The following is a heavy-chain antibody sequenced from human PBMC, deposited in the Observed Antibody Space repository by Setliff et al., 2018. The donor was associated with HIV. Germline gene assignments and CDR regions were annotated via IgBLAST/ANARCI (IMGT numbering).Heavy chain of an antibody. D-gene: IGHD3-9*01. J-gene: IGHJ4*02. V-gene: IGHV3-33*08. CDR2: IWYDGSNK. Sequence: GGSLRLSCAASGFTFSNYGMHWVRQAPGKGLEWVAIIWYDGSNKYYADSVKGRFTISRDNAKNSLHLQMNSLRVEDAAFYYCAREAYDVLTPHAHIDYWGQGVLVTVSS. CDR1: GFTFSNYG. CDR3: AREAYDVLTPHAHIDY.